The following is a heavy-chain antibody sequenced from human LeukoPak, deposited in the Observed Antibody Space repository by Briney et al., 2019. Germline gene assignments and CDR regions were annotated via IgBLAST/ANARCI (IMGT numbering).Heavy chain of an antibody. CDR1: GGTFSSYA. D-gene: IGHD5-24*01. J-gene: IGHJ4*02. Sequence: SVKVSCKASGGTFSSYAISWVRQAPGQGLEWMGGIIPIFGTANYAQKFQGRVTITTDESTSTAYMELSSLRSEDTAVYYCAKRGDGYNYGYYFDYWGQGTLVTVSS. V-gene: IGHV1-69*05. CDR3: AKRGDGYNYGYYFDY. CDR2: IIPIFGTA.